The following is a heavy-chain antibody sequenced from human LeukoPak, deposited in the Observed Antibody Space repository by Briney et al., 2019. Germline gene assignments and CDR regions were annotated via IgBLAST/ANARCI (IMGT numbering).Heavy chain of an antibody. Sequence: GASVKVSCKASGYTFTDYYIHWVRQAPGQGLEWMGWINPNSGGTNYAQKFQGRVTMTRDTSISTAYMELSGLRSDDTAVYYCAKVPHYDILTGYYACDYWGQGTLVTVSS. J-gene: IGHJ4*02. CDR2: INPNSGGT. D-gene: IGHD3-9*01. CDR3: AKVPHYDILTGYYACDY. CDR1: GYTFTDYY. V-gene: IGHV1-2*02.